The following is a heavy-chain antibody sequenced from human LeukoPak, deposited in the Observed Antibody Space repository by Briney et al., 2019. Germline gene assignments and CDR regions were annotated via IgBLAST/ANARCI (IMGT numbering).Heavy chain of an antibody. CDR2: MNPNSGST. D-gene: IGHD1-26*01. CDR1: GYTFTSYD. V-gene: IGHV1-8*01. CDR3: TRDRIVGPTDAFDI. Sequence: ASVKVSCKASGYTFTSYDINWVRQATGQGLEWMGWMNPNSGSTGYAQKFQDRVTMTRNTSITTAYMELSSLRSEDTAVYYCTRDRIVGPTDAFDIWGQGTMVTVSS. J-gene: IGHJ3*02.